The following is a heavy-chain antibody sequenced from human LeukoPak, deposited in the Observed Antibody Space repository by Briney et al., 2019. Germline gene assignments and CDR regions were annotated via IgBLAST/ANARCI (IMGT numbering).Heavy chain of an antibody. CDR1: GFTFSSYA. CDR2: ISGSGGST. J-gene: IGHJ6*02. CDR3: ATISSYYDFLT. V-gene: IGHV3-23*01. Sequence: GSLRLSCAASGFTFSSYAMSWVRQAPGKGLEWVSAISGSGGSTYYADSVKGRFTISRDNSKNTLYLQMNSLRAEDTAVYYCATISSYYDFLTWGQGTTVTVSS. D-gene: IGHD3-9*01.